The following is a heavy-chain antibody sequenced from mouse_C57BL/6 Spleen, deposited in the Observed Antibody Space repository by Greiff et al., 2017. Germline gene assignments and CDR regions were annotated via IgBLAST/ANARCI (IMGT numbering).Heavy chain of an antibody. D-gene: IGHD1-2*01. J-gene: IGHJ2*01. CDR3: APITTDY. Sequence: QVQLQQPGAELVRPGTSVKLSCKASGYTFTSYWMHWVKQRPGQGLEWIGVIDPSDSYTNYNQKFKGKATLTVDTSSSTAYMQLSSLTSEDSAVYYCAPITTDYWGQGTTLTVSS. CDR2: IDPSDSYT. CDR1: GYTFTSYW. V-gene: IGHV1-59*01.